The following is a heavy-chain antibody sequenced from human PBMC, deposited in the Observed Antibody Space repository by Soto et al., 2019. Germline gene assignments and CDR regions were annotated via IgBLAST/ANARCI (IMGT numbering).Heavy chain of an antibody. D-gene: IGHD6-19*01. Sequence: GGSLRLSCAASGFTFSSYGMHWVRQAPGKGLEWVAVISYDGSNKYYADSVKGRFTISRDNSKNTLYLQMNSLRAEDTAVYYSAKLPAGHHNDAFDIWGQGTMVTVSS. J-gene: IGHJ3*02. CDR3: AKLPAGHHNDAFDI. CDR1: GFTFSSYG. CDR2: ISYDGSNK. V-gene: IGHV3-30*18.